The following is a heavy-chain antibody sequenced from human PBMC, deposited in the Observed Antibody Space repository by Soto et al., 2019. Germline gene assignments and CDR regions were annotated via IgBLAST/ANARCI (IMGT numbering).Heavy chain of an antibody. CDR3: ARGKAEAGTRCFDP. CDR1: GYTFTGYD. D-gene: IGHD6-13*01. Sequence: GASVKVSCKASGYTFTGYDINWVRQATGQGLEWMGWMNPNSGNTGYAQKFQGRVTMTRNTSISTAYMELSSLRSEDTAVYYCARGKAEAGTRCFDPWGQGTLVTVSS. V-gene: IGHV1-8*01. J-gene: IGHJ5*02. CDR2: MNPNSGNT.